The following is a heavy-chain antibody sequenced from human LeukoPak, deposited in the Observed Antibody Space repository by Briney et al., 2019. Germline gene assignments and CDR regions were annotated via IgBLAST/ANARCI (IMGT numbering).Heavy chain of an antibody. J-gene: IGHJ3*02. CDR2: IGGSGGRT. Sequence: PGGSLRLSCAASGFTFSSYAMSWVRQAPGKGLEWVSAIGGSGGRTYYADSVKGRFTISRDNSKNTLYLQMNSLRAEDTAVYYCAKDRGVAAAVRIGAFDIWGQGTMVTVSS. CDR3: AKDRGVAAAVRIGAFDI. V-gene: IGHV3-23*01. D-gene: IGHD6-13*01. CDR1: GFTFSSYA.